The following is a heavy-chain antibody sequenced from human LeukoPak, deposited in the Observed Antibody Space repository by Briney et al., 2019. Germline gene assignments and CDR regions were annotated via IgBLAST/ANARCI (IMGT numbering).Heavy chain of an antibody. CDR2: INGDVTSR. J-gene: IGHJ6*02. CDR3: ARGGMLRGVPDV. Sequence: GGSLRLSCAASGFIFSNYWMNWVRQDPGKGLVWVSGINGDVTSRSYADSVKGRFTISRDNAKNTLYLQMNSLRHEDTAVYYCARGGMLRGVPDVWGQGTTVTVSS. D-gene: IGHD3-10*01. CDR1: GFIFSNYW. V-gene: IGHV3-74*01.